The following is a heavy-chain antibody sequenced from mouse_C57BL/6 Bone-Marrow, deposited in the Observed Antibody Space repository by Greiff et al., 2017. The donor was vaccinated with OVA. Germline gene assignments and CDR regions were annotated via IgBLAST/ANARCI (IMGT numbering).Heavy chain of an antibody. V-gene: IGHV1-59*01. CDR2: IDPSDSYT. J-gene: IGHJ4*01. CDR3: ARDYDGYAMDY. CDR1: GYTFTSYW. Sequence: VQLQQPGAELVRPGTSVKLSCKASGYTFTSYWMHWVKQRPGQGLEWIGVIDPSDSYTHYTQKFKGKSTLTVDTSSSTAYMQLSSLTSEDSAVYYCARDYDGYAMDYWGQGTSVTVSS. D-gene: IGHD1-1*01.